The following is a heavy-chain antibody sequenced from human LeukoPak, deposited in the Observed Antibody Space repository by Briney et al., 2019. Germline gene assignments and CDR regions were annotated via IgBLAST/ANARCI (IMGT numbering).Heavy chain of an antibody. CDR2: ISSSGTTT. CDR3: ARSFDI. J-gene: IGHJ3*02. CDR1: GFTFSNYE. V-gene: IGHV3-48*03. Sequence: PGGSLRLSCAAPGFTFSNYEMNWVRQAPGKGLEWVSHISSSGTTTYDADSVKGRFTISRDNAKKSLYLQMNSLRVEDTAVYYCARSFDIWGQGTMVTVSS.